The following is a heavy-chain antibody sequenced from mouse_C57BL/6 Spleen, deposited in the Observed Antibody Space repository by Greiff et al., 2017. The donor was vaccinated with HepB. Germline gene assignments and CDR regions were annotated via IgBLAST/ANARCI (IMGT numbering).Heavy chain of an antibody. CDR1: GFTFSSYA. Sequence: EVKLVESGGGLVKPGGSLKLSCAASGFTFSSYAMSWVRQTPEKRLEWVATISDGGSYTYYPDNVKGRFTISRDNAKNNLYLQMSHLKSEDTAMYYCARERGGYYGSSYDYWGQGTTLTVSS. CDR3: ARERGGYYGSSYDY. J-gene: IGHJ2*01. V-gene: IGHV5-4*01. CDR2: ISDGGSYT. D-gene: IGHD1-1*01.